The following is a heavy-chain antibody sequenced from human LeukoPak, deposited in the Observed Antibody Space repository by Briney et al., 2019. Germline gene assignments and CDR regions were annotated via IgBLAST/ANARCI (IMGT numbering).Heavy chain of an antibody. CDR1: GYTFTSYD. Sequence: ASVNVSCKPSGYTFTSYDINWVRQATGQGLEWMGWMNPNSGNTGYAQKFQGRVTMTRNTSISTAYMELSSLRAEDTAVYYCARGLGYCSGGSCYSGHWGQGTLVTVSS. V-gene: IGHV1-8*01. CDR2: MNPNSGNT. J-gene: IGHJ4*02. CDR3: ARGLGYCSGGSCYSGH. D-gene: IGHD2-15*01.